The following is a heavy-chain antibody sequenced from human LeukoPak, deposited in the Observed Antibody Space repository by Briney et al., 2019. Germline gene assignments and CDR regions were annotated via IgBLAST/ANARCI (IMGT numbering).Heavy chain of an antibody. D-gene: IGHD2/OR15-2a*01. Sequence: GASVKVSCKASGGTFSSYTISWVRQAPGQGLEWMGRIIPILGIANYAQKFQGRVTITADKSTSTAYMELSSLRSDDTAVYYCARVSTDCKKYKCYNYWGQGTLVTVSS. CDR2: IIPILGIA. CDR3: ARVSTDCKKYKCYNY. V-gene: IGHV1-69*02. CDR1: GGTFSSYT. J-gene: IGHJ4*02.